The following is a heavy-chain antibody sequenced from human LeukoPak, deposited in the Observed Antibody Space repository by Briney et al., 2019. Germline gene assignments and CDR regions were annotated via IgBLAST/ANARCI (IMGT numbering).Heavy chain of an antibody. V-gene: IGHV4-59*01. D-gene: IGHD6-6*01. CDR3: ARDPWASVFDY. CDR2: IYYSGST. Sequence: PSETLSLTCTVSGGSISSYYWSWIRQPPGKGLERIGYIYYSGSTNYNPSLKSRVTISVDTSKNQFSLKLSSVTAADTAVYYCARDPWASVFDYWGQGTLVTVSS. CDR1: GGSISSYY. J-gene: IGHJ4*02.